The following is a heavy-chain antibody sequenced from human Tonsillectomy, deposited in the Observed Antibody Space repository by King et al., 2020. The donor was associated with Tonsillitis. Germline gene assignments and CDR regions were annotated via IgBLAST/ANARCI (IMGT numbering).Heavy chain of an antibody. Sequence: VQLVESGGCLVQPGGSLRLSCAASGFSFSSYAMSWVRQAQGKGLEWVSALCGSGGSAYYADSVKDRFTISRDNSKNTLYLQMTNLRAEDTAVYYCAIDAPPPYNWFDPWGQGTLVTVSS. CDR2: LCGSGGSA. CDR3: AIDAPPPYNWFDP. V-gene: IGHV3-23*04. J-gene: IGHJ5*02. CDR1: GFSFSSYA.